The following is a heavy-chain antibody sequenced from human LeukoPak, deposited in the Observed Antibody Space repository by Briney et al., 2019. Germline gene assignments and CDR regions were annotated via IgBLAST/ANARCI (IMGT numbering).Heavy chain of an antibody. V-gene: IGHV1-2*02. J-gene: IGHJ4*02. Sequence: GASVKVSCKGSGYTFSGYYMHWVRQAPGQGLEWMGWINYNSGATNYAQALQGRVTMTRDTSITIFYMELSSLRSDDTAVYYCARALRYDDSSGYYAYWGQGTLVPVSS. CDR2: INYNSGAT. D-gene: IGHD3-22*01. CDR3: ARALRYDDSSGYYAY. CDR1: GYTFSGYY.